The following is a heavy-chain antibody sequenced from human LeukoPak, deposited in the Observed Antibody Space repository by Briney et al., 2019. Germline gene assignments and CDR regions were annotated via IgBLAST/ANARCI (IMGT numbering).Heavy chain of an antibody. CDR1: GFSFGGYT. Sequence: GGSLRLSCAASGFSFGGYTMHWVRQAPGKGLEWVAVISYDGSNKYYADSVKGRFTISRDNSKNTLYLQMNSLRAEDTAVYYCAKDLLRYCSGGSCYSFDYWGQGTLVTVSS. D-gene: IGHD2-15*01. CDR2: ISYDGSNK. J-gene: IGHJ4*02. V-gene: IGHV3-30*18. CDR3: AKDLLRYCSGGSCYSFDY.